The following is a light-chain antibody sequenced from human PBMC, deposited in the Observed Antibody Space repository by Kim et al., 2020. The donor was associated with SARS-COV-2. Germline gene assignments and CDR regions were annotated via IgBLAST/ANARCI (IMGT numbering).Light chain of an antibody. V-gene: IGKV1-8*01. CDR2: AAS. CDR1: QGISSY. J-gene: IGKJ4*01. Sequence: GATRERAPITWRARQGISSYLTWYKQKPGHAPKLLIYAASTLQSGVPSRFSGSGSGTDFTLTISCLQSEDFATYYCQQYYSNPLTFGGGTRVDIK. CDR3: QQYYSNPLT.